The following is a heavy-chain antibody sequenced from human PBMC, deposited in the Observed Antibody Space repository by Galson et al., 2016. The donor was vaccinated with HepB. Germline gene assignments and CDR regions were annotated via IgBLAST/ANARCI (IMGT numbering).Heavy chain of an antibody. V-gene: IGHV4-59*01. CDR3: ATDAGGGSGSYYRRLDS. Sequence: QPPGKGLECIGYISYSGVTNYNPSLKNRVTMSLDTSTNQFSLKLDSVTAADTALYYCATDAGGGSGSYYRRLDSWGQGTLVTVSS. D-gene: IGHD3-10*01. J-gene: IGHJ4*02. CDR2: ISYSGVT.